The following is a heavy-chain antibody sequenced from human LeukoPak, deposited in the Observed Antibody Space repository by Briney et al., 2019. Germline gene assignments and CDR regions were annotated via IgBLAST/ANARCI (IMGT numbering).Heavy chain of an antibody. V-gene: IGHV3-74*01. D-gene: IGHD3-10*01. Sequence: PGLTVRLPCAASGFTFSSYWMHWVRPAPGKGLVWVSRIIRDGSTTNIRDSVKGRFTISRDNAKNTLYMQMNRLRAEDTAVYYCARNFYGSGSYDWFDPWGQGTLVTVSS. CDR1: GFTFSSYW. J-gene: IGHJ5*02. CDR2: IIRDGSTT. CDR3: ARNFYGSGSYDWFDP.